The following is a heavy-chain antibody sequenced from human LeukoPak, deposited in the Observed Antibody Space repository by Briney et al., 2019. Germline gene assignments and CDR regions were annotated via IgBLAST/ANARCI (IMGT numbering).Heavy chain of an antibody. CDR1: GGSISRYY. Sequence: SETLSLTCTVSGGSISRYYWSWIRQPAGKGLEWIGRIYTSGSTNYNPSLKSRVTMSVDTSKNQFSLKLSSVTAADTAVYYCAREYDSSGYYYHDAFDIWGQGTMVTVSS. V-gene: IGHV4-4*07. J-gene: IGHJ3*02. CDR2: IYTSGST. D-gene: IGHD3-22*01. CDR3: AREYDSSGYYYHDAFDI.